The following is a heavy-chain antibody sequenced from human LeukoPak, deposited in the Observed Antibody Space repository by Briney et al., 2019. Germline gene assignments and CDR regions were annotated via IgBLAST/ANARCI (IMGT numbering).Heavy chain of an antibody. CDR2: INPNSVGT. V-gene: IGHV1-2*02. CDR1: GYTFTVYY. D-gene: IGHD3-9*01. J-gene: IGHJ4*02. CDR3: ARGNVLRYFDWLFLKPYFDY. Sequence: GASVKVSCKASGYTFTVYYMHWVRQAPGQGLEWMGCINPNSVGTNYAQKFQGRFTMTRDTSISTAYMELSRLRSDDTAVYYCARGNVLRYFDWLFLKPYFDYWGQGTLVTVSS.